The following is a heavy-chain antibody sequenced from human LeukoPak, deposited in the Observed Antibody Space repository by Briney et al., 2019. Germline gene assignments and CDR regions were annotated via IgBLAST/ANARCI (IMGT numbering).Heavy chain of an antibody. Sequence: PGGSLGLSCAASGFTFSSYAMGWVRQVAGKGLEWVSTLNGNGGSTYYADSVEGRFTISRDNSRDTLYLQMNSLRAEDTAVYYCAKTLWVAAAGNWYFDLWGRGTQVTVSS. J-gene: IGHJ2*01. CDR2: LNGNGGST. CDR3: AKTLWVAAAGNWYFDL. D-gene: IGHD6-13*01. CDR1: GFTFSSYA. V-gene: IGHV3-23*01.